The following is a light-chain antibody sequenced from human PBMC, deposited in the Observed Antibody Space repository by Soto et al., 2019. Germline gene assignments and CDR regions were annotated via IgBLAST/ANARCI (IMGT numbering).Light chain of an antibody. V-gene: IGKV1-9*01. CDR3: QQYDSSPRT. CDR2: AAS. J-gene: IGKJ2*02. CDR1: QGISSY. Sequence: DIQLTQSPSFLSASVGDRVTITCRASQGISSYLAWYQQKPGKAPKLLIYAASTLQSGVPSRFSGSGSGTEFTLTISSLQPEDFAVYYCQQYDSSPRTFGQGTNLEIK.